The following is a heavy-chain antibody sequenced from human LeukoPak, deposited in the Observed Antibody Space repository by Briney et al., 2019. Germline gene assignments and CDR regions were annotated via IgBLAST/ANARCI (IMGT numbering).Heavy chain of an antibody. Sequence: PGGSLRLSCAAPGFTFSSYGMHWVRQAPGKGLEWVAFIRYDGSNKYYADSVKGRFTISRDNSKNTLYLQMNSLRAEDTAVYYCAKDPNYYDSSGDLDYWGQGTLVTVSS. CDR3: AKDPNYYDSSGDLDY. CDR1: GFTFSSYG. J-gene: IGHJ4*02. CDR2: IRYDGSNK. V-gene: IGHV3-30*02. D-gene: IGHD3-22*01.